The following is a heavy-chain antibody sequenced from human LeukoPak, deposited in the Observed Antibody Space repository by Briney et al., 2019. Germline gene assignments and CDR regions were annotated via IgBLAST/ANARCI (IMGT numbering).Heavy chain of an antibody. CDR1: GFTFSDYY. J-gene: IGHJ3*02. Sequence: GGSLRLPCAASGFTFSDYYMGWIRQAPGKGLEWISYISRTIYYADSVEGRFTISRDNAKNSLYLQMNSLRAEDTAVYYCARRIWGADSQSHTFDIWGQGTMVTVSS. V-gene: IGHV3-11*01. CDR2: ISRTI. D-gene: IGHD3-16*01. CDR3: ARRIWGADSQSHTFDI.